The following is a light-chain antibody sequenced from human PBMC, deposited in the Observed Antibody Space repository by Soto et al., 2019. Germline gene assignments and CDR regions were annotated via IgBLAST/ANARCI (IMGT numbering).Light chain of an antibody. CDR2: AAS. Sequence: EIVMTQSPATLSVSPGERATLSCRASQSVDTNLAWYQQKPGQVPRLLMYAASSRATGIPDRFSGSGSGTDFTLTISRLEAEDFAVYYCQQSSSSPITFGQGTRLEIK. CDR3: QQSSSSPIT. V-gene: IGKV3-20*01. CDR1: QSVDTN. J-gene: IGKJ5*01.